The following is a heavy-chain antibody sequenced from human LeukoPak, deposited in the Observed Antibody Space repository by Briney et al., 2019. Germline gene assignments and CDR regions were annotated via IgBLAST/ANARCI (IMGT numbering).Heavy chain of an antibody. CDR2: IRNEGTIK. Sequence: GRSLRLSCAASGFTFSTYGMHWVRQAPGKGLEWVAFIRNEGTIKYYADSVKGRSTISRDNSKNTMFLQMNSLRAEDTAVYYCARTASTSWGYFDYWGQGTLVTVSS. J-gene: IGHJ4*02. V-gene: IGHV3-30*02. D-gene: IGHD2-2*01. CDR1: GFTFSTYG. CDR3: ARTASTSWGYFDY.